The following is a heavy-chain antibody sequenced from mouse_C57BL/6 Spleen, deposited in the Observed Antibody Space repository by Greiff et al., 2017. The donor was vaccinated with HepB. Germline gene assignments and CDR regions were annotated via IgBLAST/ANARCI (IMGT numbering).Heavy chain of an antibody. J-gene: IGHJ4*01. CDR3: ARHEGGYAMDY. CDR2: ISSGGSYT. V-gene: IGHV5-6*01. CDR1: GFTFSSYG. Sequence: EVQLKESGGDLVKPGGSLKLSCAASGFTFSSYGMSWVRQTPDKRLEWVATISSGGSYTYYPDSVKGRFTISRDNAKNTLYLQMSSLKSEDTAMYYCARHEGGYAMDYWGQGTSVTVSS.